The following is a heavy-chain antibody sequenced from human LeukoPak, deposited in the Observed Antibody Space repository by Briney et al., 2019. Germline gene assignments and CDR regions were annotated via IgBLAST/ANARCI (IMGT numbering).Heavy chain of an antibody. D-gene: IGHD5-12*01. Sequence: GASVKVSCKASGYTFTGYYMHWVRQAPGQGLEWMGWINPNSGGTNYAQKFQGRVTMTRDTSISTAYMELSRLRSDDTAVYYCARESSQVATILFDYWGQGTLVTVSS. CDR2: INPNSGGT. J-gene: IGHJ4*02. V-gene: IGHV1-2*02. CDR1: GYTFTGYY. CDR3: ARESSQVATILFDY.